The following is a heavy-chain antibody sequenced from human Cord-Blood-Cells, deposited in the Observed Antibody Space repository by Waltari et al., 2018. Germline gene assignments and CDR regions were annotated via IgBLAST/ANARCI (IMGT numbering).Heavy chain of an antibody. Sequence: EVQLVESGGGLVQPGGSLKLSFAASGLTLSSSWMSWVRQAPGKGLEWLANRKQGGSEKSFVDSVKGRFTIYRDNAKDSLYLQMNRLRAEETAVYYCARDRSSRGFDYWGQGTLVTVSS. J-gene: IGHJ4*02. D-gene: IGHD6-6*01. V-gene: IGHV3-7*01. CDR2: RKQGGSEK. CDR1: GLTLSSSW. CDR3: ARDRSSRGFDY.